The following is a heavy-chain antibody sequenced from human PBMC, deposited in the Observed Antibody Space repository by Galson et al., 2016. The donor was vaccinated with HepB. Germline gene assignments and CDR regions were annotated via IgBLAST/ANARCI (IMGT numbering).Heavy chain of an antibody. D-gene: IGHD2-2*01. CDR2: TYYWSKWYN. J-gene: IGHJ6*03. CDR3: AREPPVVPPTYYYYMDV. Sequence: CAISGDSVSSNNAGWNWIRQSPSRGLEWLGKTYYWSKWYNDYSVSLKGRITITSDTSKNQFSPHLNSLTPEDPAVYYCAREPPVVPPTYYYYMDVWGEGTTVTVSS. CDR1: GDSVSSNNAG. V-gene: IGHV6-1*01.